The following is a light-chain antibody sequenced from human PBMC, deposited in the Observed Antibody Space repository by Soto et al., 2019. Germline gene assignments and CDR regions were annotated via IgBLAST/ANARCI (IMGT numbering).Light chain of an antibody. V-gene: IGLV1-44*01. CDR1: SSNIGSNT. CDR3: AAWDDSLNGWV. Sequence: QSVLTQPPSASGTPGQRVTISCSGSSSNIGSNTVNWYHQLPETAPKLLIYSNNQRPSGVPDRFSASKSGTSASLAISGLQSEDGADYYCAAWDDSLNGWVFGGGTKLTVL. CDR2: SNN. J-gene: IGLJ3*02.